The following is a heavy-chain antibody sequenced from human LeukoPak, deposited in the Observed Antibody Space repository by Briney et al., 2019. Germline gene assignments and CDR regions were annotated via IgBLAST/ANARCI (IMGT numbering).Heavy chain of an antibody. CDR1: GGSFSGYY. CDR2: INHSGST. Sequence: SETPSLTCAVYGGSFSGYYWSWIRQPPGKGLEWIGEINHSGSTNYNPSLKSRVTISVDTSKNQFSLSLDSVTAADTAVYYCARGLASGYPPIPFDYWGQGTLVTVSS. CDR3: ARGLASGYPPIPFDY. J-gene: IGHJ4*02. V-gene: IGHV4-34*01. D-gene: IGHD3-3*01.